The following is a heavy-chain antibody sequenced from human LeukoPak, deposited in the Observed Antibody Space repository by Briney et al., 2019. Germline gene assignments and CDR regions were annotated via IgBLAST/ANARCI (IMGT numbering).Heavy chain of an antibody. CDR2: ISAYNGNT. J-gene: IGHJ5*02. CDR1: GYTFTSYG. Sequence: GASVKVSCKASGYTFTSYGISWVRQAPGQGLEWMGWISAYNGNTNYAQKLQGRVTMTTDTSTSTAYMELRSLRSDDTAVYYCARESELERAPRWFDPWGQGTLVTVSS. CDR3: ARESELERAPRWFDP. V-gene: IGHV1-18*04. D-gene: IGHD1-1*01.